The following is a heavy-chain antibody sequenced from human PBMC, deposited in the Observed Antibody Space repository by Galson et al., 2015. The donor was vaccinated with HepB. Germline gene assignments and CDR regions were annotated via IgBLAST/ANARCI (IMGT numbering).Heavy chain of an antibody. Sequence: SLRLSCAASGFTFSSYAMSWVRQAPGKGLEWVSAISGSGGSTYYADSVKGRFTISRDNSKNTLYLQMNSLRAEDTAVYCCASRGADYYDSSGYYPPSYYYYGMDVWGQGTTVTVSS. J-gene: IGHJ6*02. CDR2: ISGSGGST. V-gene: IGHV3-23*01. D-gene: IGHD3-22*01. CDR3: ASRGADYYDSSGYYPPSYYYYGMDV. CDR1: GFTFSSYA.